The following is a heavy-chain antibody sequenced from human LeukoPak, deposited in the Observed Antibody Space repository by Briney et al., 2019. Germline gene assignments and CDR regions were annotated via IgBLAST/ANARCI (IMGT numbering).Heavy chain of an antibody. V-gene: IGHV1-2*02. D-gene: IGHD2-2*01. CDR2: IHPNSGGS. Sequence: GASVKVSRKASGYTFTDYSTHWVRQAPGQGLEWMGWIHPNSGGSNYAQKFQGRVTMTRDTSISTAYMELSRLRSDDTAVYYCARGGGYCSSTSCSPFDYWGQGTLVTVSS. CDR1: GYTFTDYS. J-gene: IGHJ4*02. CDR3: ARGGGYCSSTSCSPFDY.